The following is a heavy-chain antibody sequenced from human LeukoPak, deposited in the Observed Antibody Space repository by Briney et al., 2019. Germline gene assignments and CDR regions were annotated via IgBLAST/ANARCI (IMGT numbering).Heavy chain of an antibody. D-gene: IGHD5-18*01. V-gene: IGHV3-43*02. CDR2: ISGDGGST. Sequence: PGGSLRLSCAASGFTFDDYAMHWVRQAPGKGLEWVSLISGDGGSTYYAASVKGRFTISRDNSKNSLYLQMNSLRTEDTALYYCAKDISRKQQTYYFDYWGQGTLVTVSS. CDR1: GFTFDDYA. CDR3: AKDISRKQQTYYFDY. J-gene: IGHJ4*02.